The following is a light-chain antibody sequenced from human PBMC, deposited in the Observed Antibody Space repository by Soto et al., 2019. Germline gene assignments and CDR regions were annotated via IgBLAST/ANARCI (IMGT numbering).Light chain of an antibody. V-gene: IGLV2-14*01. CDR2: EVS. J-gene: IGLJ1*01. CDR3: STYTDKTYI. Sequence: QSPLTQPASVAGTPGQSSTVSCTTSNSEVEAYKYISWYRQHPGEAPKIIIYEVSNRPSGISNRFAGSKSGHTASLTISGLQTEDEAEYFCSTYTDKTYIFGSGTKVNVL. CDR1: NSEVEAYKY.